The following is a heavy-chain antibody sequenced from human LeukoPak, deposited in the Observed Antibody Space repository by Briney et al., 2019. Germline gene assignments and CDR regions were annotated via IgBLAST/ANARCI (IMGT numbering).Heavy chain of an antibody. J-gene: IGHJ5*02. V-gene: IGHV1-2*02. Sequence: ASVKVSCKASGYTFTSYGISWVRQAPGQGLEWMGWINPNSGGTNYAQKFQGRVTMTRDTSISTAYMELSRLRSDDTAVYYCARAESGVDWSRNNWFDPWGQGTLVTVSS. D-gene: IGHD3-9*01. CDR2: INPNSGGT. CDR1: GYTFTSYG. CDR3: ARAESGVDWSRNNWFDP.